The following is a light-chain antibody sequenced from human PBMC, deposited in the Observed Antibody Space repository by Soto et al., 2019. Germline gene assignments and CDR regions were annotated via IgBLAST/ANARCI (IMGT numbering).Light chain of an antibody. CDR1: TGTVTTRHY. Sequence: VVTQEPSLTVSPGGTVTLTCGSSTGTVTTRHYPYWFQQKPGQAPRTLIFDTDNKHSWTPARFSGSLLGGKSALTLSGAQPDDEADYYCSLSYSGIRVFGGGTKLTVL. CDR2: DTD. CDR3: SLSYSGIRV. V-gene: IGLV7-46*01. J-gene: IGLJ3*02.